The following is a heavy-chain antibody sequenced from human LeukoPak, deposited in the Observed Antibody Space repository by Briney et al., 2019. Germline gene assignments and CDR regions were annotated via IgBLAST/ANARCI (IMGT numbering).Heavy chain of an antibody. Sequence: GASVKVSCKASGYTFTSYDINWVRQATGQGLEWMGWMNPNSGNTGYAQKFQGRVTMTRNTSISTAYMELSSLRSEDTAVYYCARAGLYYYDSSGQLTDYWGQGTLVTVSS. J-gene: IGHJ4*02. D-gene: IGHD3-22*01. CDR2: MNPNSGNT. CDR3: ARAGLYYYDSSGQLTDY. V-gene: IGHV1-8*01. CDR1: GYTFTSYD.